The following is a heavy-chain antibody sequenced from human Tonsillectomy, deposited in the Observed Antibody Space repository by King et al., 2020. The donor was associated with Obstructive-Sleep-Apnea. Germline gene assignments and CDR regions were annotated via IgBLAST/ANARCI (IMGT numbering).Heavy chain of an antibody. CDR3: ARIGYCSSTSCLNYDY. J-gene: IGHJ4*02. CDR2: IFSTDAK. Sequence: TLKESGPVLVKPTETLKLTCTVSGVSLINAGRAVSWIRQPQGRALDWLATIFSTDAKSYSKSLKSRVTISKDTSKSQVVVIMTNMVPVDTATYYCARIGYCSSTSCLNYDYWGQGTLVTVSS. D-gene: IGHD2-2*01. V-gene: IGHV2-26*01. CDR1: GVSLINAGRA.